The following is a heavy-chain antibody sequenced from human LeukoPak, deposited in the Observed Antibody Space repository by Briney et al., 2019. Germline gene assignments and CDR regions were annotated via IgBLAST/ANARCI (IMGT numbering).Heavy chain of an antibody. J-gene: IGHJ4*02. D-gene: IGHD6-19*01. Sequence: GTSLRLSCAASGFAFKNYGMHWVRQAPGKGPQWVALIWYDGSNKFYADSVKGRFNISRDNSKNTLDLQIHSLRAEDTAVYYCAKDGYSSGWYEWDYFDYWGQGTLATVSS. CDR1: GFAFKNYG. V-gene: IGHV3-33*06. CDR2: IWYDGSNK. CDR3: AKDGYSSGWYEWDYFDY.